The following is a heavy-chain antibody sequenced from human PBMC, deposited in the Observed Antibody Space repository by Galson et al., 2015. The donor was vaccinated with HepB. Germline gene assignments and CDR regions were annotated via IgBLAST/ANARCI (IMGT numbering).Heavy chain of an antibody. J-gene: IGHJ3*02. CDR3: ARGYLTTLDAFDI. CDR1: GFSLSTSGMC. Sequence: PALVKPTQTLTLTCTFSGFSLSTSGMCVSWIRQPPGKALEWLARIDWDDDKYYITSLKTRFTISKDTSKKQVVLTMTNMDPVDTATYYCARGYLTTLDAFDIWGQGTMVTVSS. D-gene: IGHD4-17*01. CDR2: IDWDDDK. V-gene: IGHV2-70*11.